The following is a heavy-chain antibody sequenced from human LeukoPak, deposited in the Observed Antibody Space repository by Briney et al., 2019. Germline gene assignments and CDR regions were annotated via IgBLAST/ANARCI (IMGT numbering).Heavy chain of an antibody. CDR3: ARGPRMGATSLYYYYYMDV. J-gene: IGHJ6*03. D-gene: IGHD1-26*01. V-gene: IGHV1-8*03. CDR1: GYTFTSYD. CDR2: MNPNSGDT. Sequence: GASVKVSCKASGYTFTSYDINWVRQATGQGLEWMGWMNPNSGDTGYAQKFQGRVTITRNTSISTAYMELSSLRSEDTAVYYCARGPRMGATSLYYYYYMDVWGKGTTVTVSS.